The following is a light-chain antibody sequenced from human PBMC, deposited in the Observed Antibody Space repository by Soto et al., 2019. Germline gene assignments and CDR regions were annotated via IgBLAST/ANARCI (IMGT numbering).Light chain of an antibody. CDR3: QKYNSAPPWT. Sequence: DIQMTQSLSSLSASVGDRVTITCRASQGISNYLAWYQQKPGKVPRLLIYAASTLQSGVPSRFSGSGPGTDFTLTINNLQPEDFATYYCQKYNSAPPWTFGQGTKVDIK. CDR2: AAS. V-gene: IGKV1-27*01. J-gene: IGKJ1*01. CDR1: QGISNY.